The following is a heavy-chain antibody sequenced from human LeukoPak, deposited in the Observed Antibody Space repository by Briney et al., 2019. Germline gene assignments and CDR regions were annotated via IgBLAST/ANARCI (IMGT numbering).Heavy chain of an antibody. V-gene: IGHV3-30-3*01. Sequence: PGGSLRLSCVASGFTFSSYAMHWVRQAPGKGLEWVAVISYDGSNKYYADSVKGRFTISRDNSKNTLYLQMNSLRAEDTAVYYCAEDLETTGIDYWGQGTLVTVSS. D-gene: IGHD4-17*01. CDR2: ISYDGSNK. CDR1: GFTFSSYA. CDR3: AEDLETTGIDY. J-gene: IGHJ4*02.